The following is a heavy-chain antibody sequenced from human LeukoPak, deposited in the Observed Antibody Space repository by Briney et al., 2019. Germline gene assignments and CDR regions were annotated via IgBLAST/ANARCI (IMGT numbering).Heavy chain of an antibody. Sequence: SVKVSCKASGYTFTGYTIHWVRQDPGQGLEWMGWINPNTGGTNYAQKFQGRVTMTRDTSISTVYMELSSLRFDDTGVFYCARAPDYDYVWGTYRLGYWGQGSLVTVSS. CDR3: ARAPDYDYVWGTYRLGY. J-gene: IGHJ4*02. V-gene: IGHV1-2*02. D-gene: IGHD3-16*02. CDR1: GYTFTGYT. CDR2: INPNTGGT.